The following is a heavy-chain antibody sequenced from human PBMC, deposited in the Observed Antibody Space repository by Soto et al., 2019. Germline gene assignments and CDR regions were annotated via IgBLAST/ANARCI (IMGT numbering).Heavy chain of an antibody. J-gene: IGHJ4*02. Sequence: PGGSLRLSCAASGFTFNNYAMGWVRQAPGTGLEWVSAITDSGDDTYYIDSVKGRFTISRDNSKSTLYLQMNSLRAEDTAIYYCAKLGSSSWSPHYYFDYWGQGTLVTVSS. D-gene: IGHD2-2*01. CDR2: ITDSGDDT. CDR1: GFTFNNYA. V-gene: IGHV3-23*01. CDR3: AKLGSSSWSPHYYFDY.